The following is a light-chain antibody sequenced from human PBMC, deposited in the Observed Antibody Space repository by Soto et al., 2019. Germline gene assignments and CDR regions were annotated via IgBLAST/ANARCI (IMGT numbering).Light chain of an antibody. J-gene: IGLJ2*01. CDR2: DVS. CDR3: SSYTSSSTRV. Sequence: QSALTQPASVSGSPGQSITISCTGTSSDVGGYNYVSWYQQHPGKAPKLMIDDVSNRPSGVSNRFSGSKSGNTASLTISGLQADDESDYYCSSYTSSSTRVFGGGTQLTV. CDR1: SSDVGGYNY. V-gene: IGLV2-14*01.